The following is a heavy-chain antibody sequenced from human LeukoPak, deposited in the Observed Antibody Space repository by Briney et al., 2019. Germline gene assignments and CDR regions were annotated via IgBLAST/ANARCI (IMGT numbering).Heavy chain of an antibody. D-gene: IGHD3-10*01. CDR1: GFTFNNYW. CDR3: ARDVTGPYYYGSGSYQDY. J-gene: IGHJ4*02. Sequence: GGSLRLSCAASGFTFNNYWIHWVRQAPGRGLVWVSRINTDGRTTTYADSVKGRFTISRDNSKNTLYLQMNSLRAEDTAVYYCARDVTGPYYYGSGSYQDYWGQGTLVTVSS. V-gene: IGHV3-74*01. CDR2: INTDGRTT.